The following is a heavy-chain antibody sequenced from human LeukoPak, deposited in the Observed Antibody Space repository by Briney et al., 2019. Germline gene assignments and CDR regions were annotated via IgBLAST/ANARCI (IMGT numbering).Heavy chain of an antibody. CDR2: INGGGGST. V-gene: IGHV3-23*01. CDR1: GFTFSTYA. Sequence: GGSLRLSCAASGFTFSTYAMNWVRQASGKGLECVSGINGGGGSTYYADSVKGRFTISRDNSKNTLYLQMSSLRAEDTAVYYCAKVSGYTSGWYVDFDCWGQGSLVTVSS. CDR3: AKVSGYTSGWYVDFDC. D-gene: IGHD6-19*01. J-gene: IGHJ4*02.